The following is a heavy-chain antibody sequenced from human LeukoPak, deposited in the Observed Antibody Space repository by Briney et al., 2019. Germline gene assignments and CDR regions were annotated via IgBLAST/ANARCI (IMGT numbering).Heavy chain of an antibody. Sequence: GRSLRLSCAASGFTFSSYAMHWVRQAPGKGLEWVAVILYDGSNKYYADSVQGRFTISRDNSKNTLYLQLNSLRAEDTAVYYCARGDFWSGYVWAFDIWGQGTMVTVSS. V-gene: IGHV3-30-3*01. CDR3: ARGDFWSGYVWAFDI. D-gene: IGHD3-3*01. J-gene: IGHJ3*02. CDR2: ILYDGSNK. CDR1: GFTFSSYA.